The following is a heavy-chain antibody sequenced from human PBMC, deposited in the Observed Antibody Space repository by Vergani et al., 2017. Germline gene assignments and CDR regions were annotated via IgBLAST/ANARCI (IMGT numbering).Heavy chain of an antibody. D-gene: IGHD4-17*01. CDR3: ANDDSVAREGIYGKFDL. CDR1: GFSFSTYG. Sequence: QMQLVESGGGVVQPGGSLRLSCVASGFSFSTYGMNWVRQTPGKGLEWVAFIRYDGTTKYSADSVKGRFSISRDNSKNTLYLQMNSLRGDDTAVYYCANDDSVAREGIYGKFDLWGQGILVTISS. J-gene: IGHJ4*02. CDR2: IRYDGTTK. V-gene: IGHV3-30*02.